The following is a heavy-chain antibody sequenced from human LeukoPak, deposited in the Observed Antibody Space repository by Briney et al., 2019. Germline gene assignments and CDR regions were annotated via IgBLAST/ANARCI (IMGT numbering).Heavy chain of an antibody. CDR3: ARGRAAAGTSRIDY. V-gene: IGHV4-34*01. CDR2: INHSGST. J-gene: IGHJ4*02. CDR1: GGSIRISSYY. Sequence: SETLSLTCVVSGGSIRISSYYWSWIRQPPGKGLEWIGEINHSGSTNYNPSPKSRVTISVDTSKNQFSLKLSSVTAADTAVYYCARGRAAAGTSRIDYWGQGTLVTVSS. D-gene: IGHD6-13*01.